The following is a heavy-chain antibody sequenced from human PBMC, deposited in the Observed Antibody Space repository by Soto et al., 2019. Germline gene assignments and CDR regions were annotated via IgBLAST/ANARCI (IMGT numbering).Heavy chain of an antibody. J-gene: IGHJ4*02. Sequence: GGSLRLSCAASGFTFTRYIMNWVFQAQGKGLEWVSSISSTTNYIYYGDSMKGRFTISRDNAKNSLYLEMKRLRSEDTAVYYCARESEDLTSNFDYWGQGTLVTVS. V-gene: IGHV3-21*06. CDR1: GFTFTRYI. CDR3: ARESEDLTSNFDY. CDR2: ISSTTNYI.